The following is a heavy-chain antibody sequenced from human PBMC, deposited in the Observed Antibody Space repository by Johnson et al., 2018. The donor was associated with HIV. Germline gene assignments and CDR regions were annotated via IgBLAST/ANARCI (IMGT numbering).Heavy chain of an antibody. Sequence: HVQLVESGGGVVQPGRSLRLSCAASRFTFSNYAMHWVRQAPGKGLEWVAIISYGGNEKYYADSVKGRFTISRDDSKNTLLLQMKSLRAEDTAVYFCARKSVRNFDAFDIWGQGTLVIVSS. V-gene: IGHV3-30*04. J-gene: IGHJ3*02. CDR1: RFTFSNYA. CDR3: ARKSVRNFDAFDI. D-gene: IGHD4-17*01. CDR2: ISYGGNEK.